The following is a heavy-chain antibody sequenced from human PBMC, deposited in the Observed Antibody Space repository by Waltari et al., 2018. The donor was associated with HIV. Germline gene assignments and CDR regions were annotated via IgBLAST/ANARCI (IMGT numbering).Heavy chain of an antibody. V-gene: IGHV1-69*01. CDR1: GGTFSSYA. CDR3: ARGRIEAARPMVDWYFDL. Sequence: QVQLVQSGAEVKKPGSSVKVSCKASGGTFSSYAISWVRQAPGQGLEWMGGIIPIVGTANYAQKFQGRVTITADESTSTAYMELSSRRSEDTAVYYCARGRIEAARPMVDWYFDLWGRGTLVTVSS. D-gene: IGHD6-6*01. J-gene: IGHJ2*01. CDR2: IIPIVGTA.